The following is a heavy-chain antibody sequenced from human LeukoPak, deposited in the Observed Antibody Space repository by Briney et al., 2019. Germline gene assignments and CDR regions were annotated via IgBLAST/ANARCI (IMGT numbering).Heavy chain of an antibody. CDR3: FRSLDY. J-gene: IGHJ4*02. CDR1: RFTFSVYW. CDR2: ISSDRSA. Sequence: RGSLRLPSAASRFTFSVYWMHWVGQAPGKGLVWVSRISSDRSAIYPDSVKGRFTISRDNAKNTLYLQIKSLRAEDMGIYYCFRSLDYWGQGTLVTVS. D-gene: IGHD3-10*01. V-gene: IGHV3-74*01.